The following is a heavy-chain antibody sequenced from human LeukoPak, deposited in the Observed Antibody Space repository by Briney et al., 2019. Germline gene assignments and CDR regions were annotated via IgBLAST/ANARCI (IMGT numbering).Heavy chain of an antibody. J-gene: IGHJ4*02. Sequence: PGGSLRLSCAASGFTFSSHWMTWVRQAPGEGLEWVANINQDGSERYYVDSVKGRFTISRDNAKNSLYLQMNSLRAEDTALYYCARDLRVRGVMGYWGQGTLVTVSS. CDR1: GFTFSSHW. CDR2: INQDGSER. V-gene: IGHV3-7*03. CDR3: ARDLRVRGVMGY. D-gene: IGHD3-10*01.